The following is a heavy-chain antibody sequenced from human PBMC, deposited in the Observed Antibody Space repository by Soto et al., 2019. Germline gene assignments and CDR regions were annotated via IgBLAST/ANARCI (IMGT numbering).Heavy chain of an antibody. CDR2: ISYDGRNT. J-gene: IGHJ4*02. CDR3: ARDAYDFVWGTYRPVDY. V-gene: IGHV3-30*04. CDR1: GFTFSRYA. Sequence: QVQLVESGGGVVQPGGSLRLSCAASGFTFSRYALHWVRQAPGKGLEWVAVISYDGRNTYHVDSVKGRFTISRDNSKNTLSLQMNSLRSEDAGVYYCARDAYDFVWGTYRPVDYWGQGTLVTVSS. D-gene: IGHD3-16*02.